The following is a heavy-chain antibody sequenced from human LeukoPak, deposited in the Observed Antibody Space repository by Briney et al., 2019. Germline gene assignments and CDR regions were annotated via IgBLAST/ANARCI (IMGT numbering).Heavy chain of an antibody. V-gene: IGHV1-8*01. CDR2: MSPNSGNT. J-gene: IGHJ5*02. Sequence: ASVKVSCKASGYTFTSYDINWVRQATGQGLEWMGWMSPNSGNTGYAQKFQGRVTMTRNTSISTAYMELSSLRSEDTAVYYCARTHGKYDFWSGYQITNWFDPWGQGTLVTVSS. CDR1: GYTFTSYD. CDR3: ARTHGKYDFWSGYQITNWFDP. D-gene: IGHD3-3*01.